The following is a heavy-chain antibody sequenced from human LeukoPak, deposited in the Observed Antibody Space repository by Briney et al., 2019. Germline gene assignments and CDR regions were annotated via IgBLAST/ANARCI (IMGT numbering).Heavy chain of an antibody. V-gene: IGHV1-2*02. J-gene: IGHJ6*02. CDR1: GYTFTGYY. D-gene: IGHD2-2*01. Sequence: ASVKVSCKASGYTFTGYYMHWVRQAPGQGLEWMGWINPNNGGTNYAQNFQGRVTMTRDTSISTAYMELSGLTSDDTAVYYCARDHCATTGCYEDYYYGLDVWGQGTTVTVSS. CDR2: INPNNGGT. CDR3: ARDHCATTGCYEDYYYGLDV.